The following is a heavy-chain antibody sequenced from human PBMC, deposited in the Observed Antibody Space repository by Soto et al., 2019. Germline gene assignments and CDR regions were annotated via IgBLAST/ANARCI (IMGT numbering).Heavy chain of an antibody. CDR1: GFSFDSYS. D-gene: IGHD2-15*01. CDR2: ISSSGSYI. V-gene: IGHV3-21*01. J-gene: IGHJ6*02. Sequence: PGGSLRLSCAASGFSFDSYSMNWVRQAPGKGLEWVSSISSSGSYIYYADSVRGRFIVSRDNAKNSLFLQMNSLRAEDTAVYYCGKDIYGSSGDYGMDVWGQGTAVTVSS. CDR3: GKDIYGSSGDYGMDV.